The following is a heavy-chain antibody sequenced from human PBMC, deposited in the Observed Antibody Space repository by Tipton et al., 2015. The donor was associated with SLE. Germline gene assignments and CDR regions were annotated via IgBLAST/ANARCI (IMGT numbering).Heavy chain of an antibody. V-gene: IGHV4-31*03. D-gene: IGHD3-10*01. Sequence: TLSLTCTVSGGSISSGGYYWSWIRQHPGKGLEWIGYIYYSGSTYYNPSLKSRVTISVNTSKNQFSLKLSSVTAADTAVYYCARDGGEYYFDYWGQGTLVTVSS. CDR1: GGSISSGGYY. CDR2: IYYSGST. J-gene: IGHJ4*02. CDR3: ARDGGEYYFDY.